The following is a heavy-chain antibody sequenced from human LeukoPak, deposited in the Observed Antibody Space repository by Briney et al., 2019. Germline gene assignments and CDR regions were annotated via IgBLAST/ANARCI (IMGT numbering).Heavy chain of an antibody. CDR3: LKELRKDGYNDAFDI. CDR1: GFTFNSYG. V-gene: IGHV3-30*18. Sequence: PGGSLRLSCAASGFTFNSYGMHWVRQAPGKGLEWVAIISYDGSNKYYADSVKGRFTISRDNSKNTLYLQMNSLRAEDTAVYYCLKELRKDGYNDAFDIWGQGTMVTVSS. J-gene: IGHJ3*02. CDR2: ISYDGSNK. D-gene: IGHD5-24*01.